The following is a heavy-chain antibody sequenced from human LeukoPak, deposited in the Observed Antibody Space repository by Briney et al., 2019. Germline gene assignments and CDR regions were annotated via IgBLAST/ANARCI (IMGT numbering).Heavy chain of an antibody. D-gene: IGHD2-21*02. J-gene: IGHJ5*02. CDR1: GVTLSPYG. V-gene: IGHV3-30*03. Sequence: GGSLRLSCAASGVTLSPYGMHWVRQAPGKGLEWVAVMSNDGSTKYYADSVKGRFTISRDNSENTLYLQMNSLRGEDTAVYYCARGGVARVTDGPDRWGQGTLVTVSS. CDR3: ARGGVARVTDGPDR. CDR2: MSNDGSTK.